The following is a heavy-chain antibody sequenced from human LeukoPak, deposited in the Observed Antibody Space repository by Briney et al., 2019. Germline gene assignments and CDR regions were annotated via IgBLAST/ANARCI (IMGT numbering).Heavy chain of an antibody. V-gene: IGHV1-18*01. CDR3: ARDSIAVAGPSPFDY. CDR2: ISGYNANT. D-gene: IGHD6-19*01. Sequence: ASVKVSCKSSGYTFTSYGISWVRQAPGQGLEWMGWISGYNANTNYAQKLQGRVTMTTDTSTSTAYMELRSLRSDDTAVYYCARDSIAVAGPSPFDYWGQGTLVTVSS. CDR1: GYTFTSYG. J-gene: IGHJ4*02.